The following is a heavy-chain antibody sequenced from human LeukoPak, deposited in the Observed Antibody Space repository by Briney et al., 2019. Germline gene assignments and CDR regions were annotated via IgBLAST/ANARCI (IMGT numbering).Heavy chain of an antibody. V-gene: IGHV3-15*07. CDR1: GFTFSTAW. CDR3: TSSCSGSSCYLSWDHDAFDI. Sequence: GSLRLSCAASGFTFSTAWMIWVRQAPGKGLEWVGRIKSFNNGGTIDYSAPVKGRFTISRDDSKNTLYLQMNSLKTEDTAVYYCTSSCSGSSCYLSWDHDAFDIWGQGTMVTVSS. D-gene: IGHD2-15*01. J-gene: IGHJ3*02. CDR2: IKSFNNGGTI.